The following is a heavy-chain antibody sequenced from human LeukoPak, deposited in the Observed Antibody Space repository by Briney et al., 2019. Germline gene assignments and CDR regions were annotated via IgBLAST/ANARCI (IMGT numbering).Heavy chain of an antibody. V-gene: IGHV4-59*01. CDR2: IYYSGST. CDR3: ARAGTPRRTYYYDSSGLDWFDP. CDR1: GGSISSYY. Sequence: PSETLSLTCTVSGGSISSYYWSWIRQPPGKGLEWIGYIYYSGSTNYNPSLKSRVTISVDTSKNQFSLKLSSVTAADTAVYYCARAGTPRRTYYYDSSGLDWFDPWGQGTLVTVSS. J-gene: IGHJ5*02. D-gene: IGHD3-22*01.